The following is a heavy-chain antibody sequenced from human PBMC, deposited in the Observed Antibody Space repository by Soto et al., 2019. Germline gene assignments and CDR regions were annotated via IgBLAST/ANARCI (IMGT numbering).Heavy chain of an antibody. CDR1: GGPFSGYY. V-gene: IGHV4-34*01. D-gene: IGHD6-19*01. J-gene: IGHJ4*02. Sequence: SETLSLTCAVYGGPFSGYYWSWIRQPPGKGLEWIGEINHSGSTNYNPSLKSRVTISVDTSKNQFSLKLSSVAAADTAVYYCARVVVAVAGTSNFDYWGQGTLVTVSS. CDR2: INHSGST. CDR3: ARVVVAVAGTSNFDY.